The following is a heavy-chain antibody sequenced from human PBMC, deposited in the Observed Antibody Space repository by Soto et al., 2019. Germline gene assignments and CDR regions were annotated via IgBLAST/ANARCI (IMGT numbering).Heavy chain of an antibody. V-gene: IGHV3-48*03. D-gene: IGHD3-10*01. J-gene: IGHJ3*02. CDR1: GFTFSSYE. Sequence: GSLRLSCAASGFTFSSYEMNWVRQAPGKGLEWVSYISSSGSTIYYADSVKGRFTISRDNAKNSLYLQMNSLRAEDTAVYYCARSPHSITMPSDAFDIWGQGTMVTVSS. CDR3: ARSPHSITMPSDAFDI. CDR2: ISSSGSTI.